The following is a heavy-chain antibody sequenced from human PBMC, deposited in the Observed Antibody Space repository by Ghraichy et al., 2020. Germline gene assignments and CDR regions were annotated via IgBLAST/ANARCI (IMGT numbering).Heavy chain of an antibody. Sequence: GGSLRLSCAASGFTVSSNYMSWVRQAPGKGLEWVSVIYSGGSTYYADSVKGRFTISRDNSKNTLYLQMNSLRAEDTAVYYCARDIGIAAAEAYYYGMDVWGQGTTVTVSS. V-gene: IGHV3-66*01. CDR3: ARDIGIAAAEAYYYGMDV. J-gene: IGHJ6*02. CDR2: IYSGGST. CDR1: GFTVSSNY. D-gene: IGHD6-13*01.